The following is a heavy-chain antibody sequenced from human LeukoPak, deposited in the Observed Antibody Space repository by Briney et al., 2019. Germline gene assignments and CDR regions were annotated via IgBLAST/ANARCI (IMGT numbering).Heavy chain of an antibody. CDR3: ARALSRIAAAGTSGADY. CDR2: ISYDGSNK. Sequence: GRSLRLSCAASGFTFSSYAMHWVRQAPGKGLEWVAVISYDGSNKYYADSVKGRFTISRDNSKNTLHLQMNSLRAEDTAVYYCARALSRIAAAGTSGADYWGQGTLVTVSS. D-gene: IGHD6-13*01. J-gene: IGHJ4*02. V-gene: IGHV3-30*04. CDR1: GFTFSSYA.